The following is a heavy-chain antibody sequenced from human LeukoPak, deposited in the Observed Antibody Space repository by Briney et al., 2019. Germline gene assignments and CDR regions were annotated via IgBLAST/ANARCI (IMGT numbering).Heavy chain of an antibody. CDR2: INTDGSST. D-gene: IGHD5-12*01. CDR1: GFTFSNYW. V-gene: IGHV3-74*01. J-gene: IGHJ5*02. CDR3: ARDLDGYRSGNGA. Sequence: GGSLRLSCAASGFTFSNYWMYWVRQAPGKGLVWVSRINTDGSSTDYADSVKGRFTISRDNAKNTLYLQMNSLGAEDTAVYYCARDLDGYRSGNGAWGQGTLVTVSS.